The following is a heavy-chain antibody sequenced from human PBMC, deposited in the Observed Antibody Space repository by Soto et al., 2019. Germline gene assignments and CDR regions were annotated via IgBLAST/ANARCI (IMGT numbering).Heavy chain of an antibody. D-gene: IGHD5-12*01. V-gene: IGHV3-74*01. Sequence: EVQLVESGGGLVQPGGSLRLSCTVSGFSFSGYWIHWFRQAPGKGLVWVSRIHSDGSNTTYADSVKGRFTISRDNAKNTLYLQMNSLTAEDTAVYYCASGSWIDYWGQGTLVTVSS. CDR2: IHSDGSNT. CDR1: GFSFSGYW. J-gene: IGHJ4*02. CDR3: ASGSWIDY.